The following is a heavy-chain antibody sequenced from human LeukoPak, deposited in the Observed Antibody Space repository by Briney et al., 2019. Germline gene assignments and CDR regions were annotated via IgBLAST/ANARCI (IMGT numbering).Heavy chain of an antibody. CDR3: ARDRVTTGLHY. D-gene: IGHD4-17*01. J-gene: IGHJ4*02. Sequence: SQTLSLTCTVSGGSISSGSYYWSWIRQPAGKGLEWIGRIYTSGSTNCNPSLKSRVTISVDTSKNQFSLKLSSVTAADTAVYYCARDRVTTGLHYWGQGTLVTVSS. CDR1: GGSISSGSYY. CDR2: IYTSGST. V-gene: IGHV4-61*02.